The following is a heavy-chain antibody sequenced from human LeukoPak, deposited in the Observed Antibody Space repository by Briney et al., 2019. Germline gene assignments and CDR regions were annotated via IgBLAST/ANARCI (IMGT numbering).Heavy chain of an antibody. J-gene: IGHJ4*02. CDR1: GYTFTGYY. Sequence: ASVKVSCKASGYTFTGYYMRWVRQAPGQGLEWMGWINPNSGGTNYAQKFQGRVTMTRDTSISTAYMELSRLRSDDTAVYYCARGLFWSGSICLDYWGQGTLVTVSS. D-gene: IGHD3-3*01. CDR3: ARGLFWSGSICLDY. V-gene: IGHV1-2*02. CDR2: INPNSGGT.